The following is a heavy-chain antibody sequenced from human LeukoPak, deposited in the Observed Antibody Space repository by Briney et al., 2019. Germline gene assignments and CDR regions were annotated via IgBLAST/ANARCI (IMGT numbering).Heavy chain of an antibody. D-gene: IGHD3-22*01. CDR1: GGSISSGSYY. J-gene: IGHJ4*02. CDR3: ARDSYYYDSSGYYYYFDY. Sequence: PSETLSLTCTVSGGSISSGSYYWSWIRQPAGKGLEWIGRIYTSGSTNYNPSLKSRLPISVDTSKNQFSLKLSSVTAADTAVYYCARDSYYYDSSGYYYYFDYWGQGTLVTVSS. V-gene: IGHV4-61*02. CDR2: IYTSGST.